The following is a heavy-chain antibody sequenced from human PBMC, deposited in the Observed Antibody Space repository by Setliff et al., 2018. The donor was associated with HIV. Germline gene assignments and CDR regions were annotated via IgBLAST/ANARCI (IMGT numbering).Heavy chain of an antibody. V-gene: IGHV4-39*02. CDR3: ARSNYYDSSGYLITLFDY. J-gene: IGHJ4*02. CDR1: GASISDSNSY. CDR2: IYSSGST. D-gene: IGHD3-22*01. Sequence: SSETLSLTCTVYGASISDSNSYWGWIRQPPGKRLEWLGGIYSSGSTSYNPSLSSRLTISVDTSKSHVSLRLSSVTAADTGVYYCARSNYYDSSGYLITLFDYWGQGTLVTVSS.